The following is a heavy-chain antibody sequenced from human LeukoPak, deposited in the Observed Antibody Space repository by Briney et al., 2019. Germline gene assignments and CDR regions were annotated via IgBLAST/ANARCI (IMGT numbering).Heavy chain of an antibody. J-gene: IGHJ6*02. CDR3: ARDLGEYSSGWYDYYYGMDV. CDR1: GYTFTSYG. Sequence: ASVKVSCKASGYTFTSYGISWVRQAPGQGLEWMGWISAYNGNTNYAQKLQGRVTMTTDTSTSTAYMELGSLRSDDTAVYYCARDLGEYSSGWYDYYYGMDVWGQGTTVTVSS. V-gene: IGHV1-18*01. CDR2: ISAYNGNT. D-gene: IGHD6-19*01.